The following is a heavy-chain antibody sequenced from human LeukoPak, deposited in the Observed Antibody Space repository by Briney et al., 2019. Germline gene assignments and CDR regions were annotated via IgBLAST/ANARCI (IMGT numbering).Heavy chain of an antibody. V-gene: IGHV4-59*08. D-gene: IGHD6-13*01. CDR1: GGSISNFF. Sequence: KTSETLSLTCTVSGGSISNFFWNWVRQPPGKGLEWIGYVYYSGDTNYNPSLKSRVTISVDTSKNQFSLKLRSVTAADTAVYYCARGTAPDTHGGQGALVTVSS. J-gene: IGHJ4*02. CDR2: VYYSGDT. CDR3: ARGTAPDTH.